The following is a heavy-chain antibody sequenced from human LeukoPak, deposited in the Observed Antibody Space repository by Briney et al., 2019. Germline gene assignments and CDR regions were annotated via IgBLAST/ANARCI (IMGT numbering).Heavy chain of an antibody. D-gene: IGHD5/OR15-5a*01. Sequence: GGSLRLSCAASGFSFRSYDMHWVRQVPGRGLGWVSAIGLGGDTHYPDSVKGRFTVSRENGENSLYLQMNGLTDGDTAVYYCVRGGIRVSGIDAFDIWGQGTRVTVSS. V-gene: IGHV3-13*01. CDR1: GFSFRSYD. CDR3: VRGGIRVSGIDAFDI. J-gene: IGHJ3*02. CDR2: IGLGGDT.